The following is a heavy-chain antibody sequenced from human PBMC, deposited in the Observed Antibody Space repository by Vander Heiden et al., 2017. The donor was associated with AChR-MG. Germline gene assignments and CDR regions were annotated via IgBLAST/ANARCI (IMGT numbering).Heavy chain of an antibody. J-gene: IGHJ4*02. V-gene: IGHV4-34*01. CDR2: INHSGST. Sequence: QVQLQQWGAGLLTPSETLSLTCAVYGGSFSGYYWSWIRQPPGKGLEWIGEINHSGSTNYNPSLKSRVTISVDTSKNQFSLKLSSVTAADTAVYYCARHPRYSSSWIPRWGQGTLVTVSS. CDR1: GGSFSGYY. D-gene: IGHD6-13*01. CDR3: ARHPRYSSSWIPR.